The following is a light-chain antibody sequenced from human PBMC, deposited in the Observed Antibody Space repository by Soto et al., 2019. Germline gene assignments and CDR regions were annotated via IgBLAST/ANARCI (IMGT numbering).Light chain of an antibody. CDR3: KQRSNWPLT. CDR1: QSVSSY. CDR2: DAS. Sequence: EIVLTQSPATLSLSPGERATLSCRASQSVSSYLAWYQQKPGQAPGLLIYDASNRATGIPARFSGSGSGTDFTLTISSLEPEDFAVHYCKQRSNWPLTFGGGTKVDIK. J-gene: IGKJ4*01. V-gene: IGKV3-11*01.